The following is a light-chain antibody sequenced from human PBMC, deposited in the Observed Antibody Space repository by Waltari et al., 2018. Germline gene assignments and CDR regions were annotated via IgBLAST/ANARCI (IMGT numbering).Light chain of an antibody. Sequence: QSVLTQPPSVSGAPGQRVTISCTGSGSNIGAGYDAHWYQQLPRAAPKLLIYGSTSRPLGVPDRFFGSTSGTSAFLAITGLQAEDEADYYCQSYDTTLSVVFGGGTKLTVL. V-gene: IGLV1-40*01. J-gene: IGLJ3*02. CDR1: GSNIGAGYD. CDR3: QSYDTTLSVV. CDR2: GST.